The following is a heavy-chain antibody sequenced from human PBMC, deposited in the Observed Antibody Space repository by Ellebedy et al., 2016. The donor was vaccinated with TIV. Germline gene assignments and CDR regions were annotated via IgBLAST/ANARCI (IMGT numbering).Heavy chain of an antibody. CDR2: INPSGGST. Sequence: ASVKVSCKASGYTFTSYYMHWVRQAPGQGLEWMGIINPSGGSTNYAQKFQGWVTMTRDTSSSTAYMELSRLRSDDTAVYYCARGGNTIFGVVIHSFYYGMDVWGQGTTVTVSS. D-gene: IGHD3-3*01. J-gene: IGHJ6*02. CDR1: GYTFTSYY. CDR3: ARGGNTIFGVVIHSFYYGMDV. V-gene: IGHV1-2*04.